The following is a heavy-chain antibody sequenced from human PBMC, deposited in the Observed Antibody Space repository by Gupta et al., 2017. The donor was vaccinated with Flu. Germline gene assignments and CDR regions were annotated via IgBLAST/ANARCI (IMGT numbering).Heavy chain of an antibody. CDR3: ARVADPLAQFDY. CDR2: INPHTGTT. Sequence: QVQLVQSGAEVKKPGASVKVSCKASGYPFTGYYIHWVRQAPGQGLEWMGWINPHTGTTNYVQGFHGRVTMTRDTSISTAYMELSRLRSDDTAVYYCARVADPLAQFDYWGQGSLVTVSS. CDR1: GYPFTGYY. J-gene: IGHJ4*02. V-gene: IGHV1-2*02.